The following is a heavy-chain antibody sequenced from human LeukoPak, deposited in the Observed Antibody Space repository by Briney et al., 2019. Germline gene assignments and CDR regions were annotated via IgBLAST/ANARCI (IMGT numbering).Heavy chain of an antibody. D-gene: IGHD1-26*01. CDR1: GGSLSSSSYY. V-gene: IGHV4-39*01. J-gene: IGHJ3*02. Sequence: SETLSLTCTVSGGSLSSSSYYWGWIRQPPGKGRDWIGSIHLSWSNHYNPSLKNRVTISIDTSKNQFFLHLSYVTAAHTAGYYCANPIYSGGNRHAFDTWGQGKLVTVSS. CDR2: IHLSWSN. CDR3: ANPIYSGGNRHAFDT.